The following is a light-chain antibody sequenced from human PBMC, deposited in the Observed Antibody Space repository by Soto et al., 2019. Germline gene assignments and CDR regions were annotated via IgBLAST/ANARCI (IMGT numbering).Light chain of an antibody. CDR3: QQHNDWPPSS. Sequence: ETLLTQSPATLPVAPGERATLACRAIQSVRDNLAWYQQKPGQAPRLLIYGPSTRAPGIPDRFSGSGFGTEFSLTISSLQSEDFAVYYCQQHNDWPPSSFGQGNKLVIK. CDR2: GPS. J-gene: IGKJ2*01. CDR1: QSVRDN. V-gene: IGKV3-15*01.